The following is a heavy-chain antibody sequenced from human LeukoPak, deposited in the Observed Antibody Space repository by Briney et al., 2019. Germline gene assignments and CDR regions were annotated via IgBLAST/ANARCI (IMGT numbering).Heavy chain of an antibody. D-gene: IGHD6-19*01. CDR3: ASIITVAGEDLHPNWYFDL. CDR2: IYYSGSN. CDR1: GGSVSSGSYY. Sequence: PSETLSLTCTVSGGSVSSGSYYWSWIRQPPGKRLEWIRYIYYSGSNNYNPSLKSRVTISVDTSKNQFSLNLSSVTAADTAVYYCASIITVAGEDLHPNWYFDLSGRGTLVTVSS. V-gene: IGHV4-61*01. J-gene: IGHJ2*01.